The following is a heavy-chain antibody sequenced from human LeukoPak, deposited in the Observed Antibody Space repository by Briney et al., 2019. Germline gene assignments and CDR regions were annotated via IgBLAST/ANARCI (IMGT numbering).Heavy chain of an antibody. CDR1: GVTFRSYW. CDR3: ARGGGLDV. J-gene: IGHJ6*02. D-gene: IGHD3-16*01. V-gene: IGHV3-7*03. Sequence: GGSLRLSCAASGVTFRSYWMNWARQAPGKGLEWVASINHNGNVNYYVDSVKGRFTISRDNAKNSLYLQMSNLRAEDTAVYFCARGGGLDVWGPGATVTVSS. CDR2: INHNGNVN.